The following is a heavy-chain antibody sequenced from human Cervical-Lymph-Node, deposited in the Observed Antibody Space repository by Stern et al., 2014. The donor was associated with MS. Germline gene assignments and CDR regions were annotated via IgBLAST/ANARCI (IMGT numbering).Heavy chain of an antibody. Sequence: QVQLVESGAEVKKPGASVKVSCKASGYTFTSYDINWVRQATGQGLEWMGWMNPNSGNTGYAQKFQGRVTMTRNTSISTAYMELSSLRSEDTAVYYCVRDCKLRRFGSRGWFDPWGQGTLVTVSS. J-gene: IGHJ5*02. CDR2: MNPNSGNT. D-gene: IGHD3-10*01. CDR3: VRDCKLRRFGSRGWFDP. V-gene: IGHV1-8*01. CDR1: GYTFTSYD.